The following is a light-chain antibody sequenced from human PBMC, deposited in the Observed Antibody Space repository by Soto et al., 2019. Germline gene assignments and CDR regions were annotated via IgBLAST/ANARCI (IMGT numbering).Light chain of an antibody. V-gene: IGKV1-5*01. CDR1: QTISNW. Sequence: DIQMTQSPSTLSASVGERVTITCRASQTISNWLAWYQQKPGKAPKLLIYDASILESGVPSRFSGSGFVTEFALTISSLQPDDFAAYNCQNYSSDSSTFGQGTKVEIK. J-gene: IGKJ1*01. CDR3: QNYSSDSST. CDR2: DAS.